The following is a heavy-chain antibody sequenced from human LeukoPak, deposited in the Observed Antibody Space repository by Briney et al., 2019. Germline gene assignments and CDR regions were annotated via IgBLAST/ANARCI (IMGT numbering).Heavy chain of an antibody. V-gene: IGHV3-23*01. CDR1: GFTFSSYG. CDR3: AKHSHDGSAPYYEVQLDY. CDR2: IIGSGSST. Sequence: SGGSLRLSCAASGFTFSSYGMSWVRQAPGKGLQWVSVIIGSGSSTYYADSVKGRFTISRDNSKNTVYLQMNSLRAEDTAIYYCAKHSHDGSAPYYEVQLDYWGQGTLVTVSS. J-gene: IGHJ4*02. D-gene: IGHD3-22*01.